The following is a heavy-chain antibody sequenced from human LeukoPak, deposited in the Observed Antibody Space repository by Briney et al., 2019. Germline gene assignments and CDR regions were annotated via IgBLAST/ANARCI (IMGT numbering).Heavy chain of an antibody. CDR1: GFTFSSYS. CDR2: ISSSSSYI. D-gene: IGHD6-13*01. Sequence: GGSLRLSCAASGFTFSSYSMNWVRQAPGKGLEWVSSISSSSSYIYYADSVKGRFTISRDNAKNSLYLQMNSLRAEGPPVYLCARQEYRWQQLGGGAVDIWGQGTMVTVSS. J-gene: IGHJ3*02. V-gene: IGHV3-21*04. CDR3: ARQEYRWQQLGGGAVDI.